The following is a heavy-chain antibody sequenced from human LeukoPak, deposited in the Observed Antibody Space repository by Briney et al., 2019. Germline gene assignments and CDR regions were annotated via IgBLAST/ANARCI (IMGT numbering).Heavy chain of an antibody. CDR2: INAGNGNT. CDR1: GYTFTSYA. J-gene: IGHJ5*02. V-gene: IGHV1-3*01. CDR3: ASSFYRQTDA. D-gene: IGHD3-16*02. Sequence: ASVKVSCKASGYTFTSYAMHWVRQAPGQRLEWMGWINAGNGNTKYSQEFQGRVVMTMDTAISTANLDLSRLTSDDTAMYYCASSFYRQTDAWGQGSLVTVSS.